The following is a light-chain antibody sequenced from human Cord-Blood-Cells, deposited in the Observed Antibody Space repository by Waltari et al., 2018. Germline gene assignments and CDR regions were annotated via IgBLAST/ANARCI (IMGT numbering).Light chain of an antibody. Sequence: QSALTQPASVSGSPGQSITISCTGTSSDVGSYNLVSWYQQHPGKAPKLIIYEGSKRPSVVSNRFSGSKSGNTASLTISGLQADDEADYYCCSYAGSSTSFGGGTKLTVL. CDR2: EGS. CDR1: SSDVGSYNL. J-gene: IGLJ3*02. CDR3: CSYAGSSTS. V-gene: IGLV2-23*01.